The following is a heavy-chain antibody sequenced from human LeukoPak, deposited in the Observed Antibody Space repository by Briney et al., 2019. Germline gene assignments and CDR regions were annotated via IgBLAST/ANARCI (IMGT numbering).Heavy chain of an antibody. V-gene: IGHV1-46*01. CDR2: INPSGGST. CDR3: AREGGRGYSSTRGRGYYYYGMDV. Sequence: GASVKVSCKASGYTFTSYYMHWVRQAPGQGLEWMGIINPSGGSTSYAQKFQGRVTMTRDTSTSTVYMELSSLRSEDTAVYYCAREGGRGYSSTRGRGYYYYGMDVWGQGTTVTVSS. D-gene: IGHD6-13*01. J-gene: IGHJ6*02. CDR1: GYTFTSYY.